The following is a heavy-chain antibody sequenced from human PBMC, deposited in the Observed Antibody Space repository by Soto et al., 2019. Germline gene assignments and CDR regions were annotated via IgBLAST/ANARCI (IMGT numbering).Heavy chain of an antibody. CDR1: GFTFSNAW. D-gene: IGHD1-26*01. V-gene: IGHV3-53*01. J-gene: IGHJ4*02. CDR3: ARDRYPFDY. CDR2: IYSGGST. Sequence: GGSLRLSCAGSGFTFSNAWMNWVRQAPGKGLEWVSVIYSGGSTYYADSVKGRFTISRDNSKNTLYLQMNSLRAEDTAVYYCARDRYPFDYWGQGTLVTVSS.